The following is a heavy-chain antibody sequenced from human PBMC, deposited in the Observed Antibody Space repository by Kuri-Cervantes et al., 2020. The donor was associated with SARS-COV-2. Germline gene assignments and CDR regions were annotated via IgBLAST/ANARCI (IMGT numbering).Heavy chain of an antibody. CDR3: ARSANYGSGSYYMSYGMDV. J-gene: IGHJ6*02. CDR1: GGTFSSYA. V-gene: IGHV1-69*04. CDR2: IIPILGIA. D-gene: IGHD3-10*01. Sequence: SVKVSCKASGGTFSSYAISWVRQAPGQGLEWMGRIIPILGIANYAQKFQGRVTITADKSTSTAYMELSSLRSEDTAVYYYARSANYGSGSYYMSYGMDVWGQGTTVTVSS.